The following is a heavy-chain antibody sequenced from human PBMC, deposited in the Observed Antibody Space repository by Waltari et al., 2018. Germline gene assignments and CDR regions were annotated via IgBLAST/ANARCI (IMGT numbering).Heavy chain of an antibody. CDR1: GFTFSSYA. D-gene: IGHD6-19*01. V-gene: IGHV3-23*01. J-gene: IGHJ3*02. CDR2: ISGSGGST. CDR3: AKPPGIAVAATNDAFDI. Sequence: EVQLLESGGGLVQPGGSLRLSCAASGFTFSSYAMSWVRQAPGKGLEWVSAISGSGGSTYDADSVKGRFTISRDNSKNTLYLQMNSLRAEDTAVYYCAKPPGIAVAATNDAFDIWGQGTMVTVSS.